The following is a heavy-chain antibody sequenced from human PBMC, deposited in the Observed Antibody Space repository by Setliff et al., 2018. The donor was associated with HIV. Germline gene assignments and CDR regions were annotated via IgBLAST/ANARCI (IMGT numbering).Heavy chain of an antibody. D-gene: IGHD3-10*01. CDR3: ARSKGGGSGSFSY. Sequence: SETLSLTCTVSGGSISSYYWSWIRQPPGKGLEWIGYTYTSVTNYKPSLKSRVTISIDTSKTQFSLKLTSVTAADTAIYYCARSKGGGSGSFSYWGQGTLVTAPQ. CDR1: GGSISSYY. J-gene: IGHJ4*02. V-gene: IGHV4-4*08. CDR2: TYTSVT.